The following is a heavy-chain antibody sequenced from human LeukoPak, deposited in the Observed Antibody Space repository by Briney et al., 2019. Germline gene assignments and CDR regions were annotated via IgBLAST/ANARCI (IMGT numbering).Heavy chain of an antibody. V-gene: IGHV3-11*04. CDR3: ARDIYYYDSSGYYFPGGSDY. J-gene: IGHJ4*02. CDR2: ISNSGTTI. Sequence: GGSLRLSCAASGFSFSDSYMSWIRQAPGKGLEWVSYISNSGTTIAYADSVKGRFTISRDNAKNSLYLQMNNLRAEDTAVYYCARDIYYYDSSGYYFPGGSDYWGQGTLVTVSS. CDR1: GFSFSDSY. D-gene: IGHD3-22*01.